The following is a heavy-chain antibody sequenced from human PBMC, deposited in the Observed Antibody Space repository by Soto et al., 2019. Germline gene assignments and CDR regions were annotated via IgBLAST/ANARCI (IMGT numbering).Heavy chain of an antibody. CDR3: ARGNYKIDY. V-gene: IGHV4-34*01. J-gene: IGHJ4*02. D-gene: IGHD1-7*01. CDR1: GGSFSGYY. Sequence: SETLCLTCAVYGGSFSGYYWSWIRQPPGKGLEWIGEINHSGSTNYNPSLKSRVTISVDTSKNQFSLKLSSVTATDTAVYYCARGNYKIDYWGQGTLVTVSS. CDR2: INHSGST.